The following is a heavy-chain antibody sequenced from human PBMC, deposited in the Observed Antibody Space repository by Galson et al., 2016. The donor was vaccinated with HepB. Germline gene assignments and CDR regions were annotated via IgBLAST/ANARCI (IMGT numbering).Heavy chain of an antibody. V-gene: IGHV3-48*03. CDR2: IRSSGSTV. CDR3: ARGGYCDRDCDSTLLDY. D-gene: IGHD2-21*02. CDR1: GFTFSSYE. J-gene: IGHJ4*02. Sequence: SLRLSCAASGFTFSSYEMNWVRQAPGKGLEWVSYIRSSGSTVYYADSVKGRFTISRDNAKNSLSLQMNSLRAEDTAVYYCARGGYCDRDCDSTLLDYWGQGTLVTVSS.